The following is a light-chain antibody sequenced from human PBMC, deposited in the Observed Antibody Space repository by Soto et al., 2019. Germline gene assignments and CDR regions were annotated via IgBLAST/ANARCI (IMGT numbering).Light chain of an antibody. CDR1: QSVSSSY. CDR3: LQYGGLPRT. Sequence: EIVLTQSPGTLSLFPGERATLSCRASQSVSSSYLAWYQQKSGQAPRLLIYGASSRATGIPDRFSGSGSGTDFTLTITRLEPEDFAVYFCLQYGGLPRTFGQGTKVEIK. CDR2: GAS. J-gene: IGKJ1*01. V-gene: IGKV3-20*01.